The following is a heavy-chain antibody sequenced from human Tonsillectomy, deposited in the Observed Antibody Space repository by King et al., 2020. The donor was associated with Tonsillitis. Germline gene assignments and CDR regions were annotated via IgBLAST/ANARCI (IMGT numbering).Heavy chain of an antibody. D-gene: IGHD5-18*01. Sequence: VQLVESGAEVKKPGASVKVSCKPSGYSFTGYYLHWVRQAPGQGLEWMGWINPNSGGTNYAQMFQGRVTMTRDTSISAAYMELSRLRSDDTAVYYCARDVGGYSYGLFNYWGQGTLVTVSS. J-gene: IGHJ4*02. CDR3: ARDVGGYSYGLFNY. CDR1: GYSFTGYY. V-gene: IGHV1-2*02. CDR2: INPNSGGT.